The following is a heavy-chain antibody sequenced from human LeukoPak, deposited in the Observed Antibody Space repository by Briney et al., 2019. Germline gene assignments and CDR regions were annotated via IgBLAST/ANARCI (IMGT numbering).Heavy chain of an antibody. V-gene: IGHV1-18*01. CDR2: ISAYNGNT. Sequence: ASVKVSCKASGYTFTSYGISWVRQAPGQGLEWMGWISAYNGNTNYAQKLQGRVTMTTDTSTSTAYMELSSLRSEDTAVYYCARGKGGGIAARPVIGYWGQGTLVTVSS. D-gene: IGHD6-6*01. CDR3: ARGKGGGIAARPVIGY. J-gene: IGHJ4*02. CDR1: GYTFTSYG.